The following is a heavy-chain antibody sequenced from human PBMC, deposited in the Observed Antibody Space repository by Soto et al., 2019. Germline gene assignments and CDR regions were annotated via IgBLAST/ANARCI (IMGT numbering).Heavy chain of an antibody. Sequence: SSVKVSGKASGYTFTRYGISWGRQAPGQGLEWMGWISAYNGNTNYAQKIQRRVTMTTAPSTSTAYMELRSLRSDDTAVYDCARLSPPRDGFDPWGQGTMVTVPS. J-gene: IGHJ5*02. CDR1: GYTFTRYG. CDR2: ISAYNGNT. CDR3: ARLSPPRDGFDP. V-gene: IGHV1-18*04.